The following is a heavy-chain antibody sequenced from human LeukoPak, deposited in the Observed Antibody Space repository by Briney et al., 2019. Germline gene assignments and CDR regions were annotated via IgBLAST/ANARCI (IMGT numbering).Heavy chain of an antibody. Sequence: SQTLSLTCTVSGGSISSGTYYWRWIRQPAGKGLEWIGRISTSGSTDYNPSLKSRVTISVDMSKNQFSLKLSSVTAADTAVYYCAMGGGLGIVDYWGQGTLVTVSS. D-gene: IGHD7-27*01. V-gene: IGHV4-61*02. CDR1: GGSISSGTYY. J-gene: IGHJ4*02. CDR3: AMGGGLGIVDY. CDR2: ISTSGST.